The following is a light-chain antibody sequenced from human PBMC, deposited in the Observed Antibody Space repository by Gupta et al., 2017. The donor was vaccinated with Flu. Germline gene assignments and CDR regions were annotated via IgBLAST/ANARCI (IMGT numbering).Light chain of an antibody. CDR2: GAS. CDR1: QSVSIY. J-gene: IGKJ4*01. Sequence: EIVLTQSPATLSLSPGDRATLSCRARQSVSIYLAWYKKKPGQPPRLLIYGASTRAKGSNANFSGSGDGTDVNLTINSRGPADFGVYYCQQRSNGLPKITFGRGTKVEIK. CDR3: QQRSNGLPKIT. V-gene: IGKV3-11*01.